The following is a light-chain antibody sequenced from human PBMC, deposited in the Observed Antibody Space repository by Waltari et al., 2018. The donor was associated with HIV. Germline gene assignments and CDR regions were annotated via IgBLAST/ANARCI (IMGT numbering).Light chain of an antibody. V-gene: IGKV4-1*01. CDR1: QGILFNSNNTTD. CDR3: QQYYTTPYS. CDR2: WAP. Sequence: DIVLTQSPDSLTVSLGERVTIHCKSRQGILFNSNNTTDLAWYPHRPGPSPRLIIYWAPTRGSGVPVRFSGAGSGTNFSLTISNLQPEDVAVYYCQQYYTTPYSFGQGSRLEI. J-gene: IGKJ2*01.